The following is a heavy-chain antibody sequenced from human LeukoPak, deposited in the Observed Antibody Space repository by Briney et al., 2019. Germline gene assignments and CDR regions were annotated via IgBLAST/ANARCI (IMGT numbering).Heavy chain of an antibody. J-gene: IGHJ5*02. CDR3: AGHPAYNWNYNNGFDL. CDR2: ICYSGST. D-gene: IGHD1-7*01. V-gene: IGHV4-39*01. CDR1: GGSITRSSDYC. Sequence: SETLSLTCTVSGGSITRSSDYCWGWIRQPPGKGLVWIGSICYSGSTYYNLDLQSRVTISVDTSKDRFSLRLSSVTAADTAFYFCAGHPAYNWNYNNGFDLWGQGMLVTVSS.